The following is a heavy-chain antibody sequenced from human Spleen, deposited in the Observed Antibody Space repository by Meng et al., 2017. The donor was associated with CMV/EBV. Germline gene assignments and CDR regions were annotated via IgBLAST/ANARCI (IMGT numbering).Heavy chain of an antibody. CDR2: INPNSGGT. D-gene: IGHD3-22*01. V-gene: IGHV1-2*02. CDR1: GYIFTGYY. J-gene: IGHJ4*02. CDR3: ARGTYYYDSSGYYKMDY. Sequence: ASVKVSCKASGYIFTGYYMHWVRQAPGQGLEWMGWINPNSGGTNYAQKFQGRVTMTRDTSISTAYMELSRLRSDDTAVYYCARGTYYYDSSGYYKMDYWGQGTLVTVSS.